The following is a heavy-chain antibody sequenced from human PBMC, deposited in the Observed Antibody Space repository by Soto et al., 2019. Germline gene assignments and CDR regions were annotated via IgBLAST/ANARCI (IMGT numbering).Heavy chain of an antibody. Sequence: GASVKASSRVPGAPFRTNLSAGVAQPPGQGLEWMGGIIPIFGTANYAQKFQGRVTITADESTSTAYMELSSLRSEDTAVYYCARTAGAYYYYYGMDVWGQGTTVTVSS. CDR2: IIPIFGTA. D-gene: IGHD3-10*01. CDR3: ARTAGAYYYYYGMDV. J-gene: IGHJ6*02. CDR1: GAPFRTNL. V-gene: IGHV1-69*13.